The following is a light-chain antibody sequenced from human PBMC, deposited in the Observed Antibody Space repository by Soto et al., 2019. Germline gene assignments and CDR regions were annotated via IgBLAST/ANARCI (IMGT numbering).Light chain of an antibody. CDR2: GAS. CDR1: QSVGNN. CDR3: QHQSNWPRT. V-gene: IGKV3-15*01. Sequence: EIVMTQSPATLSVSPGERASLSCRASQSVGNNLAWYQQKPGQPPRLLIHGASTRATGIPARFSGSGSGTEFTLTISSLQSEDFAFYYCQHQSNWPRTFGPGTKVEIK. J-gene: IGKJ1*01.